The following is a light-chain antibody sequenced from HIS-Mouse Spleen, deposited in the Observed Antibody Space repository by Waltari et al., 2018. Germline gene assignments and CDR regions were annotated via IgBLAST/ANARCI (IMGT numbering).Light chain of an antibody. CDR2: DVS. Sequence: QSALTQPASVSGSPGQSITISCTGTSSDVGGYNYVSWYQQHPGKAPKRMIYDVSNRPSGVSNRCSGSKSGNTASLTISGLQAEDEADYYCSSYTSSSTRVFGGGTKLTVL. V-gene: IGLV2-14*03. J-gene: IGLJ3*02. CDR3: SSYTSSSTRV. CDR1: SSDVGGYNY.